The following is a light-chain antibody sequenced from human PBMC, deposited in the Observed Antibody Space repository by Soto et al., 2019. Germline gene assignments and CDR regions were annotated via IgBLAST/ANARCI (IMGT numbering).Light chain of an antibody. Sequence: QSVLAQPASMSGSPGQSITISCTGSGSDIAIFNYVSWYQQYPGKAPKLLIYQVTSRASGVSHRFSGSKSGNTAALTISGLQPEDEAEYYCNSYSSTSFYVLGTGNKVTVL. CDR2: QVT. CDR1: GSDIAIFNY. V-gene: IGLV2-14*01. J-gene: IGLJ1*01. CDR3: NSYSSTSFYV.